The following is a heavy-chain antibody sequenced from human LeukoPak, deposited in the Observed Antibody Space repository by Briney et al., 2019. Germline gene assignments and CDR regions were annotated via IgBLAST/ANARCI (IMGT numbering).Heavy chain of an antibody. CDR3: LSDYGANVGGV. CDR1: GLTLSNAW. Sequence: GGSLRLSCAASGLTLSNAWMTWVRQAPGKGLEWVGRIKSKTYGGTTDYAAPVKGRFTISRDDSKNTLYLEMNSLKTEDTAVYYCLSDYGANVGGVWGQGTLVTVSS. CDR2: IKSKTYGGTT. V-gene: IGHV3-15*01. J-gene: IGHJ4*02. D-gene: IGHD4-23*01.